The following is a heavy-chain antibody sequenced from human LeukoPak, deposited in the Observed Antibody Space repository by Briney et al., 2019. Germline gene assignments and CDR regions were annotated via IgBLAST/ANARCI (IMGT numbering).Heavy chain of an antibody. V-gene: IGHV3-53*01. D-gene: IGHD6-13*01. J-gene: IGHJ6*03. CDR1: GFTVSSNY. CDR3: ARTASGSSSWYDYYYYYYMDV. Sequence: GGSLRLSCAASGFTVSSNYMSWVRQAPGKGLEWVSVIYCGGSTYYADSVKGRFTISRDNSKNTLYLQMNSLRAEDTAVYYCARTASGSSSWYDYYYYYYMDVWGKGTTVTVSS. CDR2: IYCGGST.